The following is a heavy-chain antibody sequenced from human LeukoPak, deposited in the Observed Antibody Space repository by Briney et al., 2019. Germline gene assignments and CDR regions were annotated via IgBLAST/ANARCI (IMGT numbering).Heavy chain of an antibody. Sequence: SETLSLTCTVSGGSISSHYWSWIRQPPGKGLEWIGYIYYSGSTNYNPSLKSRVTISVDTSKNQSSLKLSSVTAADSAVYYCARLTRLSTSPDRYYLDYWGQGTLVTVSS. CDR1: GGSISSHY. J-gene: IGHJ4*02. CDR3: ARLTRLSTSPDRYYLDY. CDR2: IYYSGST. V-gene: IGHV4-59*08. D-gene: IGHD6-6*01.